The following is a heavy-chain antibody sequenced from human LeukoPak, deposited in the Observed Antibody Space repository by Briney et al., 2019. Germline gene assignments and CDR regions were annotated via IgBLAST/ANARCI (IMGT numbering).Heavy chain of an antibody. D-gene: IGHD1-26*01. CDR1: GFTFSRYT. CDR3: ASSGSYRFDY. V-gene: IGHV3-48*02. Sequence: QAGGSLRLSCAASGFTFSRYTMNWVRQAPGKGLEWVSHISTSGSAMYYADSVKGRFTISRDNAKDSLYLQVNSLRDEDTAVYYCASSGSYRFDYWGQGTLVTVSS. CDR2: ISTSGSAM. J-gene: IGHJ4*02.